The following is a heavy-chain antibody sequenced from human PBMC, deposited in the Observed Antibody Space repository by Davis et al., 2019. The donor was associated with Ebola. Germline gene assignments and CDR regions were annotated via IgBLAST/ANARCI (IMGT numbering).Heavy chain of an antibody. D-gene: IGHD1-14*01. V-gene: IGHV4-59*01. CDR1: GGPISTYY. Sequence: SETLSLTCTVSGGPISTYYWSWIRQPPGKGLEWIGYIYYSGSTNYNPSLKSRVTISVDTSKNQFSLKLSSVTAADTAVYYCARVGNPYYYYGMDVWGQGTTVTVSS. CDR2: IYYSGST. CDR3: ARVGNPYYYYGMDV. J-gene: IGHJ6*02.